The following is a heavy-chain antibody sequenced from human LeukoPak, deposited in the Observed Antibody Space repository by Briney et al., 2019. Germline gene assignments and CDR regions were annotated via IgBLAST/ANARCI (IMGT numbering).Heavy chain of an antibody. CDR3: VRDSSSWYLWFDP. D-gene: IGHD6-13*01. CDR2: INPNSGGT. CDR1: GYTFTGYY. V-gene: IGHV1-2*02. J-gene: IGHJ5*02. Sequence: ASVKVSCKASGYTFTGYYMHWVRQAPGQGLEWMGWINPNSGGTSYAQKFQGRVTMTRDTSISTAYMELSRLRSDDTAVYYCVRDSSSWYLWFDPWGQGTLVTVSS.